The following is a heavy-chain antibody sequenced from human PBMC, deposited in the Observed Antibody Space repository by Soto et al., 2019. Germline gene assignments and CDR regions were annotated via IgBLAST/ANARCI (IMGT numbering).Heavy chain of an antibody. CDR2: ISNSGIT. CDR3: ARENYYKMDV. CDR1: GFIFSDYY. J-gene: IGHJ6*03. V-gene: IGHV3-11*05. Sequence: QVQLVESGGGLVKPGGSLRLSCAASGFIFSDYYMTWIRQSPGKGLEWISYISNSGITNYADYVKGRFTISRDNAKNSLYLQMDSLRAEDTAVYYCARENYYKMDVWGKGTTVTVSS.